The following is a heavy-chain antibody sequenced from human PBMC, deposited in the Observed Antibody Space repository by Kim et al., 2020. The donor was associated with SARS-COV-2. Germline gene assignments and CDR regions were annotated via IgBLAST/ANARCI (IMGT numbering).Heavy chain of an antibody. CDR1: GGSITNNY. CDR3: ARTPGLAWQSWGYIDY. Sequence: SETLSLTCTVSGGSITNNYWSWIRQPPGKGLEWIGYIYYSGSTNYNPSLRSRATISLDTSRSQFSLKLDSVTAADTALYYCARTPGLAWQSWGYIDYWGQGTLVTVSS. CDR2: IYYSGST. D-gene: IGHD3-16*01. V-gene: IGHV4-59*13. J-gene: IGHJ4*02.